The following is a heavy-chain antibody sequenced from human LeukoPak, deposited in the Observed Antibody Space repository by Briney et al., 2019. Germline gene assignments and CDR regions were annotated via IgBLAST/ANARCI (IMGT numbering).Heavy chain of an antibody. Sequence: GRSLRLSCAVSGFTFSSYGMHWVRQAPGKGLEWVAVIWYDGSNKYYADSVKGRFTISRDNSKNTLYLQMNSLRAEDTAVYYCARDQAVTNYFDYWGQGTLVTVSS. CDR3: ARDQAVTNYFDY. J-gene: IGHJ4*02. CDR2: IWYDGSNK. CDR1: GFTFSSYG. V-gene: IGHV3-33*01. D-gene: IGHD4-17*01.